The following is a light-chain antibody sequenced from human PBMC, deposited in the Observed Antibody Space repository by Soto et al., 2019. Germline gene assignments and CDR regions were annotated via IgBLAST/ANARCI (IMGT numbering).Light chain of an antibody. CDR2: AAS. J-gene: IGKJ4*01. CDR1: QDINSW. Sequence: DVQMTQSPSSLSASVGDRVTITCRASQDINSWLAWYQQKPGQAPKSLIYAASSLQTGVPSRFSGSESGTDFTLTISSLQPEDSATYYCQQYNVYPLTFGGGTKGEIK. V-gene: IGKV1D-16*01. CDR3: QQYNVYPLT.